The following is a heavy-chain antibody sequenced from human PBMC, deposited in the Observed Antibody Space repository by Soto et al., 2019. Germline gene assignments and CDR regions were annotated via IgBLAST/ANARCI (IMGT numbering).Heavy chain of an antibody. D-gene: IGHD3-3*01. CDR1: GGAINSYY. V-gene: IGHV4-4*07. CDR3: ARGQRFSDWFDP. J-gene: IGHJ5*02. Sequence: PPENLSLTSTVSGGAINSYYWNWLRQHAGKGLEWIGRIYSSGSTKYNPSLQSRVTMSLDTSKNQFSLRLTSVTAADTAVYYCARGQRFSDWFDPWGQGTLVT. CDR2: IYSSGST.